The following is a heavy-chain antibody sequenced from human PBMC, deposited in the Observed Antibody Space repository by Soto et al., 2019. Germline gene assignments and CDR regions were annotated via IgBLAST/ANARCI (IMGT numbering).Heavy chain of an antibody. Sequence: ESVGGVVQPGRSLRLSCAASGFTFSSYGMHWVRQAPGKGLEWVAVIWYDGSNKYYADSVKGRFTISRDNSKNTLYLQMNSLRAEDTAVYYCARGSPHDYGDYGLDYWGQGTLVTVSS. V-gene: IGHV3-33*01. CDR1: GFTFSSYG. J-gene: IGHJ4*02. CDR2: IWYDGSNK. CDR3: ARGSPHDYGDYGLDY. D-gene: IGHD4-17*01.